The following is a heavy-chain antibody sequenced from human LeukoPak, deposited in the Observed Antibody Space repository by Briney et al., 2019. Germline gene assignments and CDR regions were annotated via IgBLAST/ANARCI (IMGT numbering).Heavy chain of an antibody. CDR3: ARGFRSSSSSHYYYYYMDV. D-gene: IGHD6-6*01. Sequence: GGSLRLSCAASGFTFSSYAMSWVRQAPGKGLEWVSAISGSGGSTYYADSVKGRFTISRDNSKNTLYLQMNSLRAEDTAVYYCARGFRSSSSSHYYYYYMDVWGKGTTVTVSS. J-gene: IGHJ6*03. CDR1: GFTFSSYA. CDR2: ISGSGGST. V-gene: IGHV3-23*01.